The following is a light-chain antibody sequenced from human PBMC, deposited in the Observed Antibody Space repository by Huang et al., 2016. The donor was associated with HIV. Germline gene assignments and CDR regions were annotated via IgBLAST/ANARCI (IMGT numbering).Light chain of an antibody. Sequence: EIVLTQSPATLSVSPGERATLSCRASQSINTNLAWYQQKYGQAPRRLISGASTRASGIPARFSGSGSRTEFTLTISSLQSEDFAVYYCQQYSHWPQTFGQGTKVEIK. J-gene: IGKJ1*01. CDR2: GAS. CDR1: QSINTN. V-gene: IGKV3-15*01. CDR3: QQYSHWPQT.